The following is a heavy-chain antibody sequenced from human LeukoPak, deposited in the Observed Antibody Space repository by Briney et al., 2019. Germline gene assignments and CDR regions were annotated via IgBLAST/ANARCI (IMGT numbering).Heavy chain of an antibody. Sequence: SETLSLTCTVSGGSITSYYWSWIRQPPGKGLEWIGYIYYSGSTNYNPSLKSRVTISVDRSKNQFSLKLSSVTAADTAVYYCARAQIQLWSPGRYYYYYMDVWGKGTTVTVSS. J-gene: IGHJ6*03. CDR1: GGSITSYY. V-gene: IGHV4-59*01. CDR2: IYYSGST. CDR3: ARAQIQLWSPGRYYYYYMDV. D-gene: IGHD5-18*01.